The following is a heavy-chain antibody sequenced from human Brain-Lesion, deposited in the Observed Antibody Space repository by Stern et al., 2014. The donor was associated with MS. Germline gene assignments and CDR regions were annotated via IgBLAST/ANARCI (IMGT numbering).Heavy chain of an antibody. CDR1: GGSISSSTYY. J-gene: IGHJ4*02. CDR2: IYYSGFT. Sequence: QVQLQESGQGLVKPSETLSLTCTVSGGSISSSTYYWAWIRQPPGKGLEWIGNIYYSGFTYYNPSLKSRVTISVDMSKNQFSLKLSSVTAADTAIYYCARHDSVPRPSQLYSARDRGPGYFDYWGQGTLVTVSS. D-gene: IGHD1-26*01. CDR3: ARHDSVPRPSQLYSARDRGPGYFDY. V-gene: IGHV4-39*01.